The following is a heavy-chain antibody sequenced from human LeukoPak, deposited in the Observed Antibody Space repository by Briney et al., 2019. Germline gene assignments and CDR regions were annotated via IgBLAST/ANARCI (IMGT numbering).Heavy chain of an antibody. V-gene: IGHV5-51*01. CDR2: IFPDDSDT. D-gene: IGHD3-3*01. Sequence: GETLKISCKTSGYSFTSQWIGWVRQVPGKGLEWMGNIFPDDSDTTYSPSFQGQVTISADKSTTTAYLQWSSLKASDTALYYCVRSFRHDLFGVVHALDIWGPGTMVTVSS. CDR1: GYSFTSQW. J-gene: IGHJ3*02. CDR3: VRSFRHDLFGVVHALDI.